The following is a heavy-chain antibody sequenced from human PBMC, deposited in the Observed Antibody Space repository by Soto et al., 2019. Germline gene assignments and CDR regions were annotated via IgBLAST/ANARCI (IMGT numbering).Heavy chain of an antibody. Sequence: QVQLVQSGAEVKKPGASVKVSCKASGYTFTSYGISWVRQAPGQGLEWMGWISAYNGNTNYAQKLQGRVTMTTDTSTSTAYMELRSLRSDDTALYYCAWGHMITFGGGNRPFDYWGQGTLVTVSS. CDR3: AWGHMITFGGGNRPFDY. D-gene: IGHD3-16*01. J-gene: IGHJ4*02. CDR2: ISAYNGNT. CDR1: GYTFTSYG. V-gene: IGHV1-18*04.